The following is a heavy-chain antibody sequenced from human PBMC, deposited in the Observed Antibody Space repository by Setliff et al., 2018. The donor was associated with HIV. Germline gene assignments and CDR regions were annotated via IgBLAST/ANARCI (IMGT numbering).Heavy chain of an antibody. V-gene: IGHV5-51*01. Sequence: PGESLKISCKGSGYSFTSYWIGWVRQMPGKGLEWMGIIYPGDSESRYSPSFQGQVTMSVDKSINTASLQWSSLEASDTAMYYCARHRYLGSKSGVAFEIWGQGTMVTVSS. CDR3: ARHRYLGSKSGVAFEI. J-gene: IGHJ3*02. CDR1: GYSFTSYW. CDR2: IYPGDSES. D-gene: IGHD3-10*01.